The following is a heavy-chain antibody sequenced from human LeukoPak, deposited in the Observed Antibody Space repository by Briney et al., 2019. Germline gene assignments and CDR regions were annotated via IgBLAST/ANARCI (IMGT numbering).Heavy chain of an antibody. CDR1: GGSISSSSYY. CDR3: ARVGNSGYDDRGSFDY. CDR2: IYYSGST. D-gene: IGHD5-12*01. V-gene: IGHV4-39*07. J-gene: IGHJ4*02. Sequence: SETLSLTCTVSGGSISSSSYYWGWIRQPPGTGLEWLGSIYYSGSTYYNPSLKSRVTISVDTSKNQFSLKLSSLTAADTAVYYCARVGNSGYDDRGSFDYWGQGTLVTVSS.